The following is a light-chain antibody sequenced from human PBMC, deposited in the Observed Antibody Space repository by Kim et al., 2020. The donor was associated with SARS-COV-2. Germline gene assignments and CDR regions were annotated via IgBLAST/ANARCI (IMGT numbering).Light chain of an antibody. J-gene: IGLJ2*01. Sequence: VTISGFRSSSNIGSIERNYVYGYQHVTGTAPKIHIYSDNRRPSGVPDRFSGSRSGTSAYLAITGLRSEDEADYYCSVWDDNLRAALFGGGTQLTVL. CDR1: SSNIGSIERNY. V-gene: IGLV1-47*02. CDR3: SVWDDNLRAAL. CDR2: SDN.